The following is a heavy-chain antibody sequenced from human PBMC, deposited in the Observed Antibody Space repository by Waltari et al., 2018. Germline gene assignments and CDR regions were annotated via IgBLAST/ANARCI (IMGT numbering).Heavy chain of an antibody. CDR3: ARDLSGVGITIFGVAPN. Sequence: EVQLVESGGGLIQPGGSLRLSCAASGFTVSSNYMSWVRQAPGKGLEWVSVIYSGGSTYYADSVKGRFTISRDNSKNTLYLQMNSLRAEDTAVYYCARDLSGVGITIFGVAPNWGQGTLVTVSS. V-gene: IGHV3-53*01. CDR2: IYSGGST. J-gene: IGHJ4*02. CDR1: GFTVSSNY. D-gene: IGHD3-3*01.